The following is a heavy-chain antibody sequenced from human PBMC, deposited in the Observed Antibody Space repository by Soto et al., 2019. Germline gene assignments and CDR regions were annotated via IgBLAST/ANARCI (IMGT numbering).Heavy chain of an antibody. CDR2: IYWDDDQ. J-gene: IGHJ4*02. Sequence: QITLKESGPTLVKPTQTLTLTCTFSGFSISTSGEGVGWIRQPPGKALEWLALIYWDDDQRYNSSLKARLTITKDPSKNQVVLTMTNMDPVDTATYYCAPRSPMTNFDYWGQGTLVTVSS. V-gene: IGHV2-5*02. CDR3: APRSPMTNFDY. CDR1: GFSISTSGEG.